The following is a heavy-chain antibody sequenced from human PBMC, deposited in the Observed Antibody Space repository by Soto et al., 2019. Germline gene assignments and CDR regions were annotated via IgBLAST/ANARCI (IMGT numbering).Heavy chain of an antibody. CDR3: ARDQGEYSGYGKTYYYYGMDV. CDR1: GYTFTFHY. Sequence: ASVKVSCKASGYTFTFHYIHWVRQAPGQGLEWMGIINPNGGSTSYAQKFQGRVSMTWDTSTSAVYMELSSLRSEDTALYYCARDQGEYSGYGKTYYYYGMDVWGQVTTVTVSS. J-gene: IGHJ6*02. V-gene: IGHV1-46*01. D-gene: IGHD5-12*01. CDR2: INPNGGST.